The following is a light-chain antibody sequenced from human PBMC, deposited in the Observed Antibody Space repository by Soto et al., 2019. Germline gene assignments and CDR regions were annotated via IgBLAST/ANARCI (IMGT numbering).Light chain of an antibody. J-gene: IGKJ5*01. V-gene: IGKV3-15*01. CDR3: QQYNDRPPIT. CDR2: GSF. Sequence: IVSTQSPLSLCASHGESANLSCRASQSVDNNVAWYQQKPGQAPRLLIVGSFARATGIPARFSGSGSGSEFTLTISGLQSEDFAVYYCQQYNDRPPITFGQGTRLEI. CDR1: QSVDNN.